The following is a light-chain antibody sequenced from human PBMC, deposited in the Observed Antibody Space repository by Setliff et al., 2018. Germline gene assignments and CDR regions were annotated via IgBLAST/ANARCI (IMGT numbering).Light chain of an antibody. CDR2: GN. Sequence: GGRDNIGRNAVGWYQQSSHGAPKTVMLGNFLPSGIPDRFSGSKSGTTASLTISGLQLEDEADYYCSTWDYSLRTHVFGTGTKVTVL. CDR1: RDNIGRNA. CDR3: STWDYSLRTHV. J-gene: IGLJ1*01. V-gene: IGLV1-36*01.